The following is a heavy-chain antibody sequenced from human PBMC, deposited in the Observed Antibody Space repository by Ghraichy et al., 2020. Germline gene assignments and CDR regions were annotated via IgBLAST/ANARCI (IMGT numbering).Heavy chain of an antibody. D-gene: IGHD5-18*01. V-gene: IGHV4-31*03. CDR1: GGSISSGGYY. CDR2: IYYSGST. CDR3: ARDLYSYGYFDL. Sequence: LSLTCTVSGGSISSGGYYWSWIRQHPGKGLEWIGYIYYSGSTYYNPSLKSRVTISVDTSKNQFSLKLSSVTAADTAVYYCARDLYSYGYFDLWGRGTLVTVSS. J-gene: IGHJ2*01.